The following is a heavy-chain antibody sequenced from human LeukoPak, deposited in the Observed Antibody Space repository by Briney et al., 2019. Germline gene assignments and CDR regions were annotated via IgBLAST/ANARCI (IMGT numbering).Heavy chain of an antibody. CDR3: AKSLGSAPPQPMAFDI. CDR2: ISGGGGST. D-gene: IGHD2-2*01. V-gene: IGHV3-23*01. Sequence: GGSLRLSCAASGFTFSSYAMSWVRQAPGKGLEWVSAISGGGGSTYYADSVKGRFTISRDNSKNTLYLQMNSLRAEDTAVYYCAKSLGSAPPQPMAFDIWGQGTMVTVSS. J-gene: IGHJ3*02. CDR1: GFTFSSYA.